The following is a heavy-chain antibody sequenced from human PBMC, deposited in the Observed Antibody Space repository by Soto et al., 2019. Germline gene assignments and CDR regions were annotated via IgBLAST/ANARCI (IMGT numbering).Heavy chain of an antibody. J-gene: IGHJ4*02. CDR2: INHSGGT. V-gene: IGHV4-34*01. CDR3: ARGPDYSYS. CDR1: GGSFSGYY. Sequence: SETLSLTCAVYGGSFSGYYWSWIRQPPGKGLEWIGEINHSGGTNYNPSLKSRVTISVDTSKNQFSLKLSSVTAADTAVYYCARGPDYSYSWGQGTLVTVSS.